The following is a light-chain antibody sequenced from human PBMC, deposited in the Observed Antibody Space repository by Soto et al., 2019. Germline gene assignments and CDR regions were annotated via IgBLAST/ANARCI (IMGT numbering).Light chain of an antibody. V-gene: IGKV4-1*01. Sequence: DIVMTQSPDSLAVSLGERATINCKSSQSVLYSSNNKNYLAWYQQKPGQPPKLLIYWASTRESGVPDRFSGSGSGTYFTLTISSLHAEDVAVYYCQQYYSTLYTFGQWTKLEIK. CDR2: WAS. CDR1: QSVLYSSNNKNY. CDR3: QQYYSTLYT. J-gene: IGKJ2*01.